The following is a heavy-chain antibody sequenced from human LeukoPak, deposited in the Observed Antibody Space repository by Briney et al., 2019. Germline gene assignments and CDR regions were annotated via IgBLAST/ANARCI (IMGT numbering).Heavy chain of an antibody. J-gene: IGHJ4*02. Sequence: GASVKVSCKASGGTFSSYAISWVRQAPGQGLEWMGRIIPILGIANYAQKFQGRVTITADKSTSTAYMGLSSLRSEDTAVYYCARGSGGDYYDSSGYGVYWGQGTLVTVSS. V-gene: IGHV1-69*04. CDR3: ARGSGGDYYDSSGYGVY. CDR2: IIPILGIA. CDR1: GGTFSSYA. D-gene: IGHD3-22*01.